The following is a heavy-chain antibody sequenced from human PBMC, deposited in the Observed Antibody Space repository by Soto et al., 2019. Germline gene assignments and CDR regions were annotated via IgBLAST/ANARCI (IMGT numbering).Heavy chain of an antibody. D-gene: IGHD2-15*01. CDR1: GYTFTGYY. Sequence: QVQLVQSGAEVKKPGASVKVSCKASGYTFTGYYMHWVRQAPGQGLEWMGWINPNSGGTNYAQKFQGWVTMTRDTSVSTAYMELSMLRSDDTAVYYCARGGDLYCSGGSCYSWFDPWGQGTLVTVSS. CDR2: INPNSGGT. CDR3: ARGGDLYCSGGSCYSWFDP. J-gene: IGHJ5*02. V-gene: IGHV1-2*04.